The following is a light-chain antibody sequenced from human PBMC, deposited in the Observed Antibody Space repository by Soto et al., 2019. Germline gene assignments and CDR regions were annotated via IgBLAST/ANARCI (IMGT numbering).Light chain of an antibody. Sequence: EIVLTQSPGTLSLSPGERATLSCRASQSVSSSYLAWYQQKPGQAPRLLIYGASSRATGIPDRFSGSGSGTDFTLTISRLESEDLAIYYCQHHGTSLGAPASFGQGTKLEIK. J-gene: IGKJ2*03. CDR3: QHHGTSLGAPAS. CDR2: GAS. CDR1: QSVSSSY. V-gene: IGKV3-20*01.